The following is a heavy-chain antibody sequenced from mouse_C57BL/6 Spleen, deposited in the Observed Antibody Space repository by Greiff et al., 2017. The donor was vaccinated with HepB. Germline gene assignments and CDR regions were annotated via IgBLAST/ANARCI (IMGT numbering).Heavy chain of an antibody. V-gene: IGHV1-64*01. CDR2: IHPNSGST. CDR1: GYTFTSYW. D-gene: IGHD1-1*01. J-gene: IGHJ4*01. Sequence: VQLQQPGAELVKPGASVKLSCKASGYTFTSYWMHWVKQRPGQGLEWIGMIHPNSGSTNYNEKFKSKATLTVDKSSSTAYMQLSSLTSEDSAVYYCARGSHYYGSSYDAMDYWGQGTSVTVSS. CDR3: ARGSHYYGSSYDAMDY.